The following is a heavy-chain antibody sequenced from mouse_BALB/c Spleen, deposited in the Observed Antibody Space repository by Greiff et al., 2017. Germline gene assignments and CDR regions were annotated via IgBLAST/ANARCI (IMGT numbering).Heavy chain of an antibody. CDR1: VYTFTDYA. Sequence: QVQLQQSGAELVRPGVSVKISCKGSVYTFTDYAMHWVKQSHAKSLEWIGVISTYYGDASYNQKFKGKATMTVDKSSSTAYMELARLTSEDSAIYYCARLGIAMDYWGQGTSVTVSS. CDR2: ISTYYGDA. J-gene: IGHJ4*01. V-gene: IGHV1S137*01. D-gene: IGHD4-1*01. CDR3: ARLGIAMDY.